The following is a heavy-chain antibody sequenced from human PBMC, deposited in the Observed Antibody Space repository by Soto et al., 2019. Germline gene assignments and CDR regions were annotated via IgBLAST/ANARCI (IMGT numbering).Heavy chain of an antibody. Sequence: QVQLVESGGGLVKPGGSLRLSCEVSGFTFSDYYMTWIRQAPGKGLEWVSYISSSTSHTNYADSVKGRFTISRDNAKNSLFLQMNSLRAEDTAVYYCARGRVAAADYFDFWGQGTLVTVSS. D-gene: IGHD2-2*01. V-gene: IGHV3-11*05. CDR3: ARGRVAAADYFDF. CDR1: GFTFSDYY. CDR2: ISSSTSHT. J-gene: IGHJ4*02.